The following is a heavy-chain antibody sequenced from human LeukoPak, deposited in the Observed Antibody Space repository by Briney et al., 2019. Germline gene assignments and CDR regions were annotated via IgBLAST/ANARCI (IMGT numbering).Heavy chain of an antibody. Sequence: KPGGSLRLSCVASGFAFRSYNMNWVRQAPGKGLEWVPSISSSATHIYYADSVKGRFTIARDNAKSSLSLEMNSLRDEDTALYYCARDSFIDYDDSMEAFDLWGQGTLVTVSS. CDR1: GFAFRSYN. D-gene: IGHD4-17*01. CDR3: ARDSFIDYDDSMEAFDL. V-gene: IGHV3-21*01. J-gene: IGHJ3*01. CDR2: ISSSATHI.